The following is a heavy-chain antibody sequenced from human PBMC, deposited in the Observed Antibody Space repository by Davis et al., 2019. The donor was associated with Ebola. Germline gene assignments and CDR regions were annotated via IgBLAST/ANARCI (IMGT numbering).Heavy chain of an antibody. CDR3: ARGRDYYGSGSYYRSYYYYGMDV. D-gene: IGHD3-10*01. V-gene: IGHV4-39*07. CDR1: GGSISSSSYY. Sequence: SETLSLTCTVSGGSISSSSYYWGWIRQPPGKGLEWIGEINHSGSTNYNPSLKSRVTISVDTSKNQFSLKLSSVTAADTAVYYCARGRDYYGSGSYYRSYYYYGMDVWGQGTTVTVSS. CDR2: INHSGST. J-gene: IGHJ6*02.